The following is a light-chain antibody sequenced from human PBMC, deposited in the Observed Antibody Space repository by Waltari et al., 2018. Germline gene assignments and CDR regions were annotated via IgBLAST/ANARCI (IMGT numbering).Light chain of an antibody. J-gene: IGKJ1*01. CDR3: QQYVRWLAT. V-gene: IGKV3-11*01. Sequence: EILLTQSPGTLSFSPRGRATPSSRARQSVSRNLAWYQQKPGQAPTLLIYVASNRATGIPDRFTGSGSGTDFSLTISSLEPEDFAIYYCQQYVRWLATFGHGTKVGIK. CDR2: VAS. CDR1: QSVSRN.